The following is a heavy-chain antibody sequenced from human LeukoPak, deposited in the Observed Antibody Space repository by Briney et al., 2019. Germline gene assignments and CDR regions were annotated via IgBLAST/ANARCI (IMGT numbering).Heavy chain of an antibody. Sequence: GGSVKGSCKASGGTFISYAISWVRQAPGQGLEWVGGIIPIFGTANYAQKFQGRVTITADESTSTAYMELSSLRSEDTAVYYCALEYSSSSPKTTDYWGQGTLVTVSS. CDR1: GGTFISYA. V-gene: IGHV1-69*13. D-gene: IGHD6-6*01. CDR3: ALEYSSSSPKTTDY. CDR2: IIPIFGTA. J-gene: IGHJ4*02.